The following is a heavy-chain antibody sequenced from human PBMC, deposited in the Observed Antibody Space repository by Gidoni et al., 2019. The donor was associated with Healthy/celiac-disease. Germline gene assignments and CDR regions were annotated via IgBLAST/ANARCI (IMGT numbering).Heavy chain of an antibody. D-gene: IGHD2-15*01. Sequence: EVQLVESGGGLVKPGGSLRVSCAASGFTVSNAWMSWVRPAPGKGLEWVGRIKSKTDGGTTDYAAPVKGRFTISRDDSKNTLYLQMISLKTEDTAVYYCTTAVVVDYYGMDVRGQGTTVTVSS. CDR2: IKSKTDGGTT. CDR3: TTAVVVDYYGMDV. V-gene: IGHV3-15*01. CDR1: GFTVSNAW. J-gene: IGHJ6*02.